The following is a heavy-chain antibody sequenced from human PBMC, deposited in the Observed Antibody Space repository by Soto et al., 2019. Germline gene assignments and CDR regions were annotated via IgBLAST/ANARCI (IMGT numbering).Heavy chain of an antibody. V-gene: IGHV5-51*01. CDR1: GYIFTNYW. J-gene: IGHJ6*02. CDR3: ARTAAAGKYYYGVDV. CDR2: IWPGDSDT. D-gene: IGHD6-13*01. Sequence: GESLKISCKGSGYIFTNYWIGWVRQMPGKGLEWMGIIWPGDSDTRYSPSFQGQVTISADKSISTAYLQWSSLKASDTAMYYCARTAAAGKYYYGVDVWGQGTTVTVSS.